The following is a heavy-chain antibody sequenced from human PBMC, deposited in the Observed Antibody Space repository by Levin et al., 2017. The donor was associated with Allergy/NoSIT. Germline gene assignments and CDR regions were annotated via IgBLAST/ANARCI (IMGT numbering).Heavy chain of an antibody. V-gene: IGHV4-31*01. J-gene: IGHJ6*02. Sequence: PSQTLSLTCTVPGDSISGGTFYWSWIRQRPGKGLGWIGFIYHSGSAYYNPSLKSLLPMSLDTSKSHFSLSVTSVTVADTAVYYCAGDECAWVGECYGMDVWGQGTTVIVSS. CDR1: GDSISGGTFY. CDR2: IYHSGSA. CDR3: AGDECAWVGECYGMDV. D-gene: IGHD3-10*01.